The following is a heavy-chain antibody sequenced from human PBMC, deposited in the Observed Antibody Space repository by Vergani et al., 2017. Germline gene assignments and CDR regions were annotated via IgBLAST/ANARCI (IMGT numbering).Heavy chain of an antibody. CDR3: ARMGGYDEGDACRIGYFDS. D-gene: IGHD3-22*01. CDR1: GDSISSGAYY. Sequence: QVQLQESGPGLVKPSQTLSLTCSVSGDSISSGAYYWNWIRQHPGKGLEWIGYIYSTGSTHHNPSLRRRINMSVDTSKNQFSLKLNSVTAADTDMYYCARMGGYDEGDACRIGYFDSWGPGILVTVSS. V-gene: IGHV4-31*03. J-gene: IGHJ4*02. CDR2: IYSTGST.